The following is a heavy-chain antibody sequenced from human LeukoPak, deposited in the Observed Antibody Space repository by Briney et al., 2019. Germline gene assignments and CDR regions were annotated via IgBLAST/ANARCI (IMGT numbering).Heavy chain of an antibody. J-gene: IGHJ4*02. D-gene: IGHD3-10*01. CDR1: GFIFSDHY. Sequence: GSLRLSCAASGFIFSDHYMSWIRQAPGKGPEGVAYINSDSTTVYYADSVKGRFTVSRDNAKSSLYLQMNSLGVDDTAVYYCARLRGLIDHWGQGALVTVSS. CDR3: ARLRGLIDH. V-gene: IGHV3-11*01. CDR2: INSDSTTV.